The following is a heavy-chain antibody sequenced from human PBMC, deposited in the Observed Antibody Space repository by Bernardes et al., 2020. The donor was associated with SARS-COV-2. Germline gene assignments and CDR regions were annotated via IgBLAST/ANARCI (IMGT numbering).Heavy chain of an antibody. D-gene: IGHD3-3*01. CDR3: ARAPFTIFGVVIEYYFDY. CDR2: INHSGST. CDR1: GGSFSGYY. V-gene: IGHV4-34*01. J-gene: IGHJ4*02. Sequence: LSLTCAVYGGSFSGYYWSWIRQPPGKGLEWIGEINHSGSTNYNPSLKSRVTISVDTSKNQFSLKLSSVTAADTAVYYCARAPFTIFGVVIEYYFDYWGQGTLVTVSS.